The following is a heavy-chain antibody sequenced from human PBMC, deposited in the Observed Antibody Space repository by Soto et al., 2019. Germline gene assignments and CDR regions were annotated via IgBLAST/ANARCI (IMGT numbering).Heavy chain of an antibody. J-gene: IGHJ6*02. CDR3: ARVVRYFDTPYGMDV. V-gene: IGHV3-23*01. CDR2: IGGSGSNT. D-gene: IGHD3-9*01. Sequence: GGSLRLSCAASGFTFSNYAMSWFRQAPGKGLEWVSGIGGSGSNTYYADSVKGRFTISRDNSKNTLFLQMNSLRAEDTAEYYCARVVRYFDTPYGMDVWGQGTTVTVSS. CDR1: GFTFSNYA.